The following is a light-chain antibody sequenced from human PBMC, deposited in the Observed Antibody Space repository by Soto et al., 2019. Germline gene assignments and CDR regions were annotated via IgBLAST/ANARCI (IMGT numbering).Light chain of an antibody. V-gene: IGKV1D-16*01. CDR1: HDISRW. CDR3: QQYNSYPHT. Sequence: DVQMTQSPSSVSASVGDRVTITCRASHDISRWLTWYQVRPGKAPKALIYAAASLQSGVPSRFSGSGSGTEYTLTISSLQPEDFATYYCQQYNSYPHTFGQGTKLEIK. J-gene: IGKJ2*01. CDR2: AAA.